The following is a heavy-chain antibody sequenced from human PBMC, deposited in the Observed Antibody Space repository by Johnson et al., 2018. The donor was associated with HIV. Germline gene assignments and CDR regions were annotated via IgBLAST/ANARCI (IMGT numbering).Heavy chain of an antibody. Sequence: VQLVESGGGVFQPGRSLRLSCAASGFTFSSYVLHWVRQAPGKGLEWVAVISYDGSYKNYADSVTGRFTISRDNSKNTLDLQMSSLRAEDTAVYYCARDLAALNAFDIWGQGTMVTVSS. CDR3: ARDLAALNAFDI. V-gene: IGHV3-30*04. D-gene: IGHD2-15*01. CDR2: ISYDGSYK. J-gene: IGHJ3*02. CDR1: GFTFSSYV.